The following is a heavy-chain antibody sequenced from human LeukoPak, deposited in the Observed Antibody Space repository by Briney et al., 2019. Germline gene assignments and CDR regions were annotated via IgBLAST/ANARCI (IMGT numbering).Heavy chain of an antibody. Sequence: GGSLRLSCAAFGFTFSSYGMHWVRQAPGKGLEWVAVISYEGSSKYYADSVKGRFTISRDNSKNTVYLQMNSLRPEDTAVYYCAKDPSTWSSSGYYYGHFHYWGQGTLVTVSS. CDR1: GFTFSSYG. CDR2: ISYEGSSK. V-gene: IGHV3-30*18. D-gene: IGHD3-22*01. CDR3: AKDPSTWSSSGYYYGHFHY. J-gene: IGHJ4*02.